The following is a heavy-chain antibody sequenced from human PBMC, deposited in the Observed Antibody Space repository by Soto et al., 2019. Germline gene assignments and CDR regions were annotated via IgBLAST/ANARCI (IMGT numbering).Heavy chain of an antibody. Sequence: GGSMRLSCTAAEVTFISYSRNWIRQTPGQGLEWVSYITSKSTTIKYADSVKGRFTISRDNSKNTLYLQMNSLRAEDTAVYYCAKNPAARPFWFDPWGQGTLVTVSS. D-gene: IGHD6-6*01. CDR2: ITSKSTTI. CDR3: AKNPAARPFWFDP. CDR1: EVTFISYS. J-gene: IGHJ5*02. V-gene: IGHV3-48*01.